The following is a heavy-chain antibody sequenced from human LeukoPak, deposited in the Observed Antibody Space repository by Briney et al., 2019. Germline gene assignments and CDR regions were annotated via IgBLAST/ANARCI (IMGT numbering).Heavy chain of an antibody. CDR3: ARDGNRFSSGWYPYAFDI. CDR1: GGSISSYY. CDR2: IYYSGST. J-gene: IGHJ3*02. Sequence: PSETLSLTCTVSGGSISSYYWSWIRQPPGKGLEWIGYIYYSGSTNYNPSLKSRVTISVDTSKNQFSLKLSSVTAADTAVYYCARDGNRFSSGWYPYAFDIWGQGTMVTVSS. D-gene: IGHD6-19*01. V-gene: IGHV4-59*01.